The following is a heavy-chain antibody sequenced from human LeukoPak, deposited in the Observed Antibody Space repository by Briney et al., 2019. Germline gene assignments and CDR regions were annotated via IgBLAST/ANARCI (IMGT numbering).Heavy chain of an antibody. J-gene: IGHJ5*02. D-gene: IGHD3-10*01. V-gene: IGHV1-69-2*01. Sequence: ASVKVSCKVSGYTFTDYMHWVQQAPGKGLEWMGLVDPEDGETIYAEKFQGRVTITADTSTDTAYMELSSLRSEDTAVYYCATGSPVVRGRRGWFDPWGQGTLVTVSS. CDR1: GYTFTDY. CDR3: ATGSPVVRGRRGWFDP. CDR2: VDPEDGET.